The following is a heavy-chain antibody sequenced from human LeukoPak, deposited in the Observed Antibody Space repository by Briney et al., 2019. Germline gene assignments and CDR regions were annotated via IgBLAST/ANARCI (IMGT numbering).Heavy chain of an antibody. V-gene: IGHV3-48*03. CDR3: ARDVRSGYPDY. CDR2: ISSSGSTI. CDR1: GFTFSSYE. Sequence: GGSLRLSCAASGFTFSSYEMNWVRQAPGKGLEWVSYISSSGSTIYYADSVKGRFTISRDNAKNSLYLQMNSLRAEDTSVYYCARDVRSGYPDYWGQGTLVTASS. D-gene: IGHD5-12*01. J-gene: IGHJ4*02.